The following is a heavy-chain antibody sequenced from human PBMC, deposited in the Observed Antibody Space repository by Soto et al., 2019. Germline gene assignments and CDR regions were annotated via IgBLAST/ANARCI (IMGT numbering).Heavy chain of an antibody. CDR3: AKDNDLDRDGPFDY. CDR2: ISWNSGDI. V-gene: IGHV3-9*01. J-gene: IGHJ4*02. D-gene: IGHD2-2*03. CDR1: GFSFDDYD. Sequence: EVQLVESGGGSVQPGRSLRLSCAASGFSFDDYDMHWVRQGPGKGLEWVSGISWNSGDIYYADSVKGRFTISRDNAKRSLYLQMSSLRTEDTALYYCAKDNDLDRDGPFDYWGQGILVTVSS.